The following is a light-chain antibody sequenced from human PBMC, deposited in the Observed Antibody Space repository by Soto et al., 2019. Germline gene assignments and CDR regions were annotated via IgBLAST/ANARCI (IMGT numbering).Light chain of an antibody. CDR2: WAS. CDR3: QQHFTTPST. V-gene: IGKV4-1*01. Sequence: DIVVTQSPDSLAVSLGEGATINCKSSQSVLYSSTKKNYVAWYQQKPGQPPKLLIYWASMRESGVPDRFSASGSGTDFTLTITGLQAQDVAVYYCQQHFTTPSTFGQGTRLEIK. CDR1: QSVLYSSTKKNY. J-gene: IGKJ5*01.